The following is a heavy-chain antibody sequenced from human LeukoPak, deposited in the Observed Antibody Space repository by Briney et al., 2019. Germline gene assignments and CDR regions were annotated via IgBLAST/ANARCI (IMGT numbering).Heavy chain of an antibody. CDR3: ARFKTGVWGSYRYFDY. Sequence: SGTLSLTCAVSGGSITSNNLWSWVRQPPGKGLEWIGEIYHSGSTNYNPSLKSRVTISVDKSKNQFSLKLSSVTAADTAVYYCARFKTGVWGSYRYFDYWGQGTLVTVSS. J-gene: IGHJ4*02. CDR2: IYHSGST. D-gene: IGHD3-16*02. CDR1: GGSITSNNL. V-gene: IGHV4-4*02.